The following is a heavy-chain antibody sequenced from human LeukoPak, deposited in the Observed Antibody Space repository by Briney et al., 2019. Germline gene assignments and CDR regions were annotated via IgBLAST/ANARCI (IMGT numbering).Heavy chain of an antibody. CDR1: GGSISPYY. J-gene: IGHJ6*02. Sequence: SETLSLTCTVSGGSISPYYWSWIRQPPGKGLEWIGYTHYSGTTNYNPSLKSRVTMSVDTSNNHLSLRLTSVTAADTALYYCARHSYNYYGLDVWGQGTTITVSS. V-gene: IGHV4-59*08. CDR3: ARHSYNYYGLDV. CDR2: THYSGTT.